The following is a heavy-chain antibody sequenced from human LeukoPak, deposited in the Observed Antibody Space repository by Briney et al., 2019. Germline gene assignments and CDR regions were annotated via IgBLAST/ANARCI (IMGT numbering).Heavy chain of an antibody. CDR3: AGSPNPYYFDF. CDR1: GGSISSYY. V-gene: IGHV4-59*01. Sequence: SETLSLTCTVSGGSISSYYWSLIRQSPEKGLEWIGYIYYTGNTNYNPSLKSRVTILVDASKNQFSLNLSSVTAAHTAVYYCAGSPNPYYFDFWGQGSLVTVSS. CDR2: IYYTGNT. J-gene: IGHJ4*02. D-gene: IGHD6-19*01.